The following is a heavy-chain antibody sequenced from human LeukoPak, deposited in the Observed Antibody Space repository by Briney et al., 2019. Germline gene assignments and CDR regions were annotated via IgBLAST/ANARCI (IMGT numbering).Heavy chain of an antibody. V-gene: IGHV4-34*01. J-gene: IGHJ4*02. CDR2: INHSGST. D-gene: IGHD6-19*01. Sequence: PSETLSLTCAVYGGSFSGYYWSWIRQPPGKGLEWIGEINHSGSTNYNPSLKSRDTISVDTSKNQFSLKLSSVTAADTAVYYCARAAWAGTVDYWGQGTLVTVSS. CDR1: GGSFSGYY. CDR3: ARAAWAGTVDY.